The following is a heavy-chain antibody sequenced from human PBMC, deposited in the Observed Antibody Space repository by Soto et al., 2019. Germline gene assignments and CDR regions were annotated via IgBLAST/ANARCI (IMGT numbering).Heavy chain of an antibody. CDR3: ARDTGIAAAGTQDYYYYGMDV. CDR2: IWYDGSNK. V-gene: IGHV3-33*01. Sequence: GGSLRLSCAASGFTFSSYGMHWVRQAPGKGLEWVAVIWYDGSNKYYADSVKGRFTISRDNSKNTLYLQMNSLRAEDTAVYYCARDTGIAAAGTQDYYYYGMDVWGQGTTVTV. CDR1: GFTFSSYG. D-gene: IGHD6-13*01. J-gene: IGHJ6*02.